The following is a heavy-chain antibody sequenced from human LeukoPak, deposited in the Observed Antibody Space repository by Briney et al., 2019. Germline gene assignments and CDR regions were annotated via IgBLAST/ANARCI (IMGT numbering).Heavy chain of an antibody. CDR2: INHSGST. CDR1: GGSFSGYY. J-gene: IGHJ4*02. Sequence: PSETLSLTCAVYGGSFSGYYWSWIRQPPGKGLEWIGEINHSGSTNYNPSLKSRVTISVDTSKNQFSLKLSSVTAADTAVYYYAGKTGTFDYWGLGTLVTVSS. V-gene: IGHV4-34*01. D-gene: IGHD1-1*01. CDR3: AGKTGTFDY.